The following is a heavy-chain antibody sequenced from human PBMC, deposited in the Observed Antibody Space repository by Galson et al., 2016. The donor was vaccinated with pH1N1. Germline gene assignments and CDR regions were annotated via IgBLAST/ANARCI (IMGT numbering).Heavy chain of an antibody. D-gene: IGHD3-10*01. CDR2: IDWDDEK. J-gene: IGHJ6*02. Sequence: PALVKPTQTLKLTCTFSGFSLSTFGVRVSWIRQSPGKALEWLARIDWDDEKFYSPSLKARLTISKDTSKDQVVLTMTNMDPVDTGTYYCARMGVVSGGRYYYGMDVWGQGTTVTVSS. CDR3: ARMGVVSGGRYYYGMDV. V-gene: IGHV2-70*04. CDR1: GFSLSTFGVR.